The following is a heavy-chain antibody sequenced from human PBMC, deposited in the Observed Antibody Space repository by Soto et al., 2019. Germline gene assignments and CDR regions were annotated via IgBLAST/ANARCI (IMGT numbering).Heavy chain of an antibody. CDR2: IWYDGSNK. D-gene: IGHD2-15*01. V-gene: IGHV3-33*01. CDR1: GFTFSSYG. CDR3: ARDHLGYCSGGSCYGMDV. Sequence: SLRLSCAASGFTFSSYGMHWVRQAPGKGLEWVAVIWYDGSNKYYADSVKGRFTISRDNSKNTLYLQMNSLRAEDTAVYYCARDHLGYCSGGSCYGMDVWGQGTTVTVSS. J-gene: IGHJ6*02.